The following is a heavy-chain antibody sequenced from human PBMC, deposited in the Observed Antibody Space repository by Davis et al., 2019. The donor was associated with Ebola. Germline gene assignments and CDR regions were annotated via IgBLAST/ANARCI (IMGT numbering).Heavy chain of an antibody. Sequence: GESLKISCAASGFTFSSYAMHWVRQSPGKGLEWVAVIYSGGTYTNYADSVKGRFTISRDNSKGTLFLQMNSLRVEDTAVYCCAREDSGSYWSAWGGFSYWGQGALVTVSS. V-gene: IGHV3-33*01. CDR1: GFTFSSYA. CDR3: AREDSGSYWSAWGGFSY. D-gene: IGHD1-26*01. CDR2: IYSGGTYT. J-gene: IGHJ4*02.